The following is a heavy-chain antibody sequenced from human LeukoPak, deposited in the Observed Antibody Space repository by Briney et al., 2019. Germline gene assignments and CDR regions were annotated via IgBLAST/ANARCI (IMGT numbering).Heavy chain of an antibody. CDR3: AKEYSSAWPNDY. J-gene: IGHJ4*02. CDR1: GFTFSSYG. CDR2: IRYDGSNK. V-gene: IGHV3-30*02. Sequence: PGGSLRLSCAASGFTFSSYGMHWVRKAPGKGLEWVAFIRYDGSNKYYADSVKGRFTISRDNSKNTLYLQMNSLRAEDTAVYYCAKEYSSAWPNDYWGQGTLVTVSS. D-gene: IGHD6-19*01.